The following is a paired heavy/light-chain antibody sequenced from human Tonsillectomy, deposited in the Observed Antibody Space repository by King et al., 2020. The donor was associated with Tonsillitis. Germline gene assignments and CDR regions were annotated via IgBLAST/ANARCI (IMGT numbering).Light chain of an antibody. CDR3: NSRDSRGNHVL. J-gene: IGLJ2*01. Sequence: SSELTQDPAVSVALGQTVRITCQGDSFRSYYASWYQQKPGQAPVLVIYGKNNRPSGIPDRFSGSSSGNTASLTITGAQADDEADYYCNSRDSRGNHVLFGGGTKLTVL. CDR2: GKN. V-gene: IGLV3-19*01. CDR1: SFRSYY.
Heavy chain of an antibody. CDR1: GGSISSGNYY. V-gene: IGHV4-61*02. D-gene: IGHD4-17*01. Sequence: QLQLQESGPGLVKPSQTLSLTCTVSGGSISSGNYYWTWIRQPAGKGLEWIGRIYTSGSTNYHPSLKSRVTISVDTSKNQFSLKLSSVTAADTAVYFCARGVDYGGNSLYFQHWGQGSLVTVSS. CDR3: ARGVDYGGNSLYFQH. J-gene: IGHJ1*01. CDR2: IYTSGST.